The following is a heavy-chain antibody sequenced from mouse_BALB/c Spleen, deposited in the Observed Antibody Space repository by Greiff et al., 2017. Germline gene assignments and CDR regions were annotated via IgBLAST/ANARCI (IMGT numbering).Heavy chain of an antibody. CDR2: IYPSDSYT. V-gene: IGHV1-69*02. D-gene: IGHD1-1*01. CDR3: TREVITTDAMDY. Sequence: QVQLQQPGAELVRPGASVKLSCKASGYTFTSYWINWVKQRPGQGLEWIGNIYPSDSYTNYNQKFKDKATLTVDKSSSTAYMQLSSPTSEDSAVYYCTREVITTDAMDYWGQGTSVTVSS. J-gene: IGHJ4*01. CDR1: GYTFTSYW.